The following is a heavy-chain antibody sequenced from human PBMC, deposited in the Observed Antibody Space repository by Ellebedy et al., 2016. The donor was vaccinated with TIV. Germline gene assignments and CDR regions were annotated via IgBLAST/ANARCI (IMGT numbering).Heavy chain of an antibody. CDR2: INQGGSEK. J-gene: IGHJ6*02. Sequence: GESLKISCAASGFTFSDSWMSWVRQAPGKGLEWVANINQGGSEKNSLDSVKGRFTVSRDNAKNSLSLQMNSLRAEDTAVYYCARGHYGMDVWGQGTTVTVSS. CDR1: GFTFSDSW. V-gene: IGHV3-7*03. CDR3: ARGHYGMDV.